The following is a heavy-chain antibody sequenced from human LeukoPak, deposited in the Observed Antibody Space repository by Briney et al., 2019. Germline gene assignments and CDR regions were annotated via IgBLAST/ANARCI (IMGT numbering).Heavy chain of an antibody. J-gene: IGHJ4*02. CDR1: TGTFSSYA. V-gene: IGHV1-69*05. CDR2: IIPIFGTA. D-gene: IGHD2-2*01. CDR3: ARSGCSSTSCYGGGTDY. Sequence: ASVKVSCKASTGTFSSYAISWVRQAPGQGLEWMGGIIPIFGTANYAQKFQGRVTITTDESTSTAYMELSSLRSEDTAVYYCARSGCSSTSCYGGGTDYWGQGTLVTVSS.